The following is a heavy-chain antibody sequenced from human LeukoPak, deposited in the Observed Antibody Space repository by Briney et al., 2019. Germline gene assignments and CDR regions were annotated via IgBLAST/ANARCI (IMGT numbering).Heavy chain of an antibody. V-gene: IGHV4-39*07. CDR3: ARIMITFGGVNTVDY. CDR1: GGSLSSSSYY. Sequence: SETLSLTCTVSGGSLSSSSYYWGWIRQPPGKGLEWLGSIYYSGSTYYNPSLKSRVTISVDTSKNQFSLKLSSVTAADTAVYCCARIMITFGGVNTVDYWGQGTLVTVSS. D-gene: IGHD3-16*01. CDR2: IYYSGST. J-gene: IGHJ4*02.